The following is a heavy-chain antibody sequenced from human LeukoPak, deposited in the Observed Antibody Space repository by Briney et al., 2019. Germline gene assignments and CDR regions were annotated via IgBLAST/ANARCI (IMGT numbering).Heavy chain of an antibody. CDR1: GGSISSSSYY. J-gene: IGHJ4*02. V-gene: IGHV4-39*01. CDR3: ARQGSAYYFDF. Sequence: SETLSLTCTVSGGSISSSSYYWGWIRQPPGKELQWIASVYYSGRTNYSQSLKSRVTISVDTSEKQFSLQLNSVTAADTAVYYCARQGSAYYFDFWGQGLLVTVSS. CDR2: VYYSGRT. D-gene: IGHD2-15*01.